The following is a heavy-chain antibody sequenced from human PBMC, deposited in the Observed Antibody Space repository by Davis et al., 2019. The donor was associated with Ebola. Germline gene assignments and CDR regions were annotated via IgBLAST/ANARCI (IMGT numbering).Heavy chain of an antibody. CDR2: INHSGST. V-gene: IGHV4-34*01. D-gene: IGHD5-24*01. Sequence: PSETLSLTCAVYGGSVSGYSWSWIRQPSGKGLEWIGAINHSGSTNYNPSLKSRFTISVDTSKNQFSLKLSSVTAADTAVYYCARALDCYKLGDWGQGTLVTVSS. CDR1: GGSVSGYS. J-gene: IGHJ4*02. CDR3: ARALDCYKLGD.